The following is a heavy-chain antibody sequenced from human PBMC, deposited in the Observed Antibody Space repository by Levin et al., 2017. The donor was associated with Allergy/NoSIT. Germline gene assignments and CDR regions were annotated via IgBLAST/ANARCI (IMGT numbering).Heavy chain of an antibody. D-gene: IGHD2-15*01. J-gene: IGHJ4*02. CDR1: GFTFSSYS. CDR2: ISSSSSYI. Sequence: GGSLRLSCAASGFTFSSYSMNWVRQAPGKGLEWVSSISSSSSYIYYADSVKGRFTISRDNAKNSLYLQMNSLRAEDTAVYYCARTCSGGSCFQHRTEQRVYYFDYWGQGTLVTVSS. CDR3: ARTCSGGSCFQHRTEQRVYYFDY. V-gene: IGHV3-21*01.